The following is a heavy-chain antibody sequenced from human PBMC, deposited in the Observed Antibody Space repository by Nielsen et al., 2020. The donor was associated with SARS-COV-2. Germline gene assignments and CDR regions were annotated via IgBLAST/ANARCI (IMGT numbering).Heavy chain of an antibody. CDR2: IYYSGST. CDR3: ARSFGDYEGGTYYYYYGMDV. D-gene: IGHD4-17*01. J-gene: IGHJ6*02. V-gene: IGHV4-59*01. CDR1: GGSISSYY. Sequence: GSLRLSCTVSGGSISSYYWSWIRQPPGKGLEWIGYIYYSGSTKYNPSLKSRVTVSLDTSKNQFSLKLSSATAADTAVYYCARSFGDYEGGTYYYYYGMDVWGQGTTVTVSS.